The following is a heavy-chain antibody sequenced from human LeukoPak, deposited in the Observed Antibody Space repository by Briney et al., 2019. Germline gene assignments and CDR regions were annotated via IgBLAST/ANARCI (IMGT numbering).Heavy chain of an antibody. J-gene: IGHJ4*02. CDR3: ARGGYSNGERDY. CDR2: IYYSGST. Sequence: PSETLSLTCAVYGGSFSGYYWSWIRQPPGKGLEWIGYIYYSGSTYYNPSLKSRVTISVDTSKNQFSLKLSSVTAADTAVYYCARGGYSNGERDYWGQGTLVTVSS. V-gene: IGHV4-34*01. CDR1: GGSFSGYY. D-gene: IGHD4-11*01.